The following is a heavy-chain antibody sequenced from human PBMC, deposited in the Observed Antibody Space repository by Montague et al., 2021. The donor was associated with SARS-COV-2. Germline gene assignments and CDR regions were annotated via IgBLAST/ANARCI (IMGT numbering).Heavy chain of an antibody. V-gene: IGHV4-61*02. CDR3: ARDTEVEIRTYSYYKMDV. Sequence: TLSLTCTVSGGSVNSGDYYWSWIRQPAGKRLEWTGRISTSGNTNYNPSLKSRLSILVDTSKNQFSLNLRSVTAADTAVYYCARDTEVEIRTYSYYKMDVWGLGTPVTVSS. J-gene: IGHJ6*02. D-gene: IGHD2-21*01. CDR2: ISTSGNT. CDR1: GGSVNSGDYY.